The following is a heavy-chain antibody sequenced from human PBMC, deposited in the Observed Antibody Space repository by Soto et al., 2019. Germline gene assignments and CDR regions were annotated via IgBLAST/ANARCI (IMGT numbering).Heavy chain of an antibody. D-gene: IGHD4-4*01. CDR3: ARVERAPGGLQYSFKADHYYYGMDV. Sequence: GGSLRLSCAASGFTFSSYWMHWVRQAPGKGLVWISRINSDGSSTSYADSVKGRFTISRDNAKNTLYLQMNSLRAEDTAVYYCARVERAPGGLQYSFKADHYYYGMDVWGQGTTVTVSS. CDR1: GFTFSSYW. CDR2: INSDGSST. V-gene: IGHV3-74*01. J-gene: IGHJ6*02.